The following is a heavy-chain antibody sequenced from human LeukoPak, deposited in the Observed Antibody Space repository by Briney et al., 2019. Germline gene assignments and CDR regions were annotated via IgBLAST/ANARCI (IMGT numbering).Heavy chain of an antibody. D-gene: IGHD3-3*01. CDR2: INHSGST. J-gene: IGHJ4*02. CDR3: APRRSGYSGAFDY. Sequence: SETLSLTCAVYGGSFSGYYWNWIRQPPGKGLEWIGEINHSGSTSYNPSLKSRVTISVDTSKNQFSLKLSPVTAADTAVYYCAPRRSGYSGAFDYWGQGTLVTVSS. CDR1: GGSFSGYY. V-gene: IGHV4-34*01.